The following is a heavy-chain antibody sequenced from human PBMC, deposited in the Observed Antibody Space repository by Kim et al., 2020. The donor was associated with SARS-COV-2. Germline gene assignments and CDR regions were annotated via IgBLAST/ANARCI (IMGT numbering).Heavy chain of an antibody. V-gene: IGHV4-34*01. CDR2: INHSGST. CDR3: ARDRGKVGAIPFDY. J-gene: IGHJ4*02. Sequence: SETLSLTCAVYGGSFSGYYWSWIRQPPGKGLEWIGEINHSGSTNYNPSLKSRVTISVDTSKNQFSLKLSSVTAADTAVYYCARDRGKVGAIPFDYWGQGT. D-gene: IGHD1-26*01. CDR1: GGSFSGYY.